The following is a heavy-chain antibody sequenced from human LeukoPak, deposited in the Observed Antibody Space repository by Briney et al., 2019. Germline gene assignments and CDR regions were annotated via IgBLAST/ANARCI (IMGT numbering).Heavy chain of an antibody. D-gene: IGHD4-23*01. CDR2: IWYDGKNK. CDR1: GFNFTGYG. J-gene: IGHJ4*02. V-gene: IGHV3-33*01. Sequence: GGSLRLSCAASGFNFTGYGIHWVSQVPGKGLDWVAVIWYDGKNKHYADSVKGRFTISRDTSKNTVYLQMNSLRAEDTAVYYCTRVSESGNSDYWGQGTLVTVSS. CDR3: TRVSESGNSDY.